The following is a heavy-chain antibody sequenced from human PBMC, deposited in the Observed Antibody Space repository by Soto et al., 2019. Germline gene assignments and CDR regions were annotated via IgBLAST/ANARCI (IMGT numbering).Heavy chain of an antibody. J-gene: IGHJ6*02. V-gene: IGHV1-69*13. CDR1: GGSFRTNT. Sequence: SVKVSCKASGGSFRTNTISWVRQAPGQGLEWMGQIIPVFGTPDYSQRFQGRITIIADESTSTVYMELGSLRSEDTAVYFCARGGVAITDFYHGLDVWGQGTTVTVSS. CDR2: IIPVFGTP. D-gene: IGHD3-3*01. CDR3: ARGGVAITDFYHGLDV.